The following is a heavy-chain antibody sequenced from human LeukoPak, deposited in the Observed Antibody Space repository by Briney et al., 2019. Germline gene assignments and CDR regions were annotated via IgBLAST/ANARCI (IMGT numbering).Heavy chain of an antibody. Sequence: SETLSLTCTVSGGSISNYYWSWIRQPPGKGLEWIGYVYYTGSTSYNPSLKSRVTTSGDTSKNQFSLKLSSVTAADTAVYYCTRRGGSSSSDWFDPWGQGTLVIVSS. J-gene: IGHJ5*02. D-gene: IGHD6-6*01. V-gene: IGHV4-59*08. CDR2: VYYTGST. CDR1: GGSISNYY. CDR3: TRRGGSSSSDWFDP.